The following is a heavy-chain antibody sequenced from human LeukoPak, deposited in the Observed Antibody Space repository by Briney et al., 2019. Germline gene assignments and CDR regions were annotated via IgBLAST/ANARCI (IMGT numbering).Heavy chain of an antibody. J-gene: IGHJ6*03. CDR1: GFTFSGSA. Sequence: PGGSLRLSCAASGFTFSGSAMHWVRQASGKGLEWVGRIRSKANSYATAYAASVKGRFTISRDDSKNTAYLQMNSLKTEDTAVYYYTREYDFWSGYRYYYYYYYMDVWGKGTTVTVSS. D-gene: IGHD3-3*01. CDR3: TREYDFWSGYRYYYYYYYMDV. CDR2: IRSKANSYAT. V-gene: IGHV3-73*01.